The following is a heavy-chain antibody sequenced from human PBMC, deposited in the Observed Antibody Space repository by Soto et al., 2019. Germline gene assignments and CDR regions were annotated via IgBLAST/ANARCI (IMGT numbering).Heavy chain of an antibody. CDR1: GFTFSSYG. CDR3: ARDRQRRLYDGIDV. D-gene: IGHD3-22*01. CDR2: IWYDGSNK. Sequence: GGSLRLSCAASGFTFSSYGMHWVRQAPGKGLEWVAVIWYDGSNKYYADSVKGRFTISRDNSKNTLYLQMNSLRAEDTAVYYCARDRQRRLYDGIDVWGQGTTVTV. V-gene: IGHV3-33*01. J-gene: IGHJ6*02.